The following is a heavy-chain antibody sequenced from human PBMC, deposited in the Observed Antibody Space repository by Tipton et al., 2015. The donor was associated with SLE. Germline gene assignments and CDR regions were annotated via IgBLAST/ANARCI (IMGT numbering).Heavy chain of an antibody. CDR2: ITGSSDST. V-gene: IGHV3-23*01. CDR1: GFTFSSYV. D-gene: IGHD3-3*01. Sequence: GSLRLSCAASGFTFSSYVMSWVRQAPGKGLEWVSAITGSSDSTFHADSVKGRFTVSRDNFQNTLYLQMDSLRAEDTAIYYCAKGSGVARPYYADYGGQGRLLSVSS. J-gene: IGHJ4*02. CDR3: AKGSGVARPYYADY.